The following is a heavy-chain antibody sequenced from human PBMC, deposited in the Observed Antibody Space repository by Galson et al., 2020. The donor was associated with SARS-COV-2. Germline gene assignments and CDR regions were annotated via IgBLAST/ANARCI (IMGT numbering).Heavy chain of an antibody. CDR3: AKDQEYDSSGYLDY. J-gene: IGHJ4*02. V-gene: IGHV3-30*18. CDR1: GFTFSDYG. Sequence: TGGSLRLSCAASGFTFSDYGMHWVRQAPGKGLAWVAGISYGGTNEYYADAMEGRFTISRDNSKNTLYLQMNSLRAEDTAVYYCAKDQEYDSSGYLDYWGQGTLVAVSS. D-gene: IGHD3-22*01. CDR2: ISYGGTNE.